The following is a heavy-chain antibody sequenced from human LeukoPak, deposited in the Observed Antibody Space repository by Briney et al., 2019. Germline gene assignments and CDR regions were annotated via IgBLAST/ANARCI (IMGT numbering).Heavy chain of an antibody. CDR2: INHSGST. J-gene: IGHJ3*02. CDR1: GESFSGYY. Sequence: PSETLSLTCAVYGESFSGYYWSWIRQPPGKGLEWIGEINHSGSTNYNPSLKSRVTISVDTSKNQFSLKLSSVTAADTAVYYCARVAVVNDAFDIWGQGTMVTVSS. V-gene: IGHV4-34*01. CDR3: ARVAVVNDAFDI.